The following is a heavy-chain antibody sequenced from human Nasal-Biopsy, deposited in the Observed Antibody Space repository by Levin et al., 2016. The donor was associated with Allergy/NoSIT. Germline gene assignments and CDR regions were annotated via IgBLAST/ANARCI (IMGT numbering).Heavy chain of an antibody. CDR3: AKSSAYDYGDQRDWPFNFFDD. CDR2: IIPILGVV. D-gene: IGHD4-17*01. CDR1: GGTFNSYT. Sequence: KVSCKASGGTFNSYTISWVRQAPGQGLEWMGRIIPILGVVHYAQRFQGRLTITADKSPSAAYMHLSTLRSEDTAIYFCAKSSAYDYGDQRDWPFNFFDDWGRGTLVTVSS. J-gene: IGHJ4*02. V-gene: IGHV1-69*02.